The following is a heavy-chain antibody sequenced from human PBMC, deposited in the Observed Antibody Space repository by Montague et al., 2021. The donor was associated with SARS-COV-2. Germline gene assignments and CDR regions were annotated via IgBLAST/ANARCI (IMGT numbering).Heavy chain of an antibody. D-gene: IGHD3-16*02. J-gene: IGHJ4*02. CDR3: AHQYYDYVWGSYRPDYFDY. Sequence: PALVKPTQTLTLTCSFSGFSLSTGGVGVDWIRQSPGKGLEWLGVIFWDDEKRYNPTLKTRLTISQGTSQNQVVITLTDMGPADTATYFCAHQYYDYVWGSYRPDYFDYWGQGTLVTVSP. CDR2: IFWDDEK. V-gene: IGHV2-5*02. CDR1: GFSLSTGGVG.